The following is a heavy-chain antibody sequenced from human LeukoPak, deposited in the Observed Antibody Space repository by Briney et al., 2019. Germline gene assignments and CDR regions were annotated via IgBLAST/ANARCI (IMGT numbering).Heavy chain of an antibody. V-gene: IGHV3-74*01. Sequence: PGGSLRLSCAASGFTFSSYWMHWVRQAPGEGLVWVSRIKTGGSSTSYADSVQGRFTISRDNGMNTLYLQMNSLRAEDTAVYYCARDPFGESTYWGRGILVTVSS. CDR1: GFTFSSYW. J-gene: IGHJ4*02. D-gene: IGHD3-10*01. CDR2: IKTGGSST. CDR3: ARDPFGESTY.